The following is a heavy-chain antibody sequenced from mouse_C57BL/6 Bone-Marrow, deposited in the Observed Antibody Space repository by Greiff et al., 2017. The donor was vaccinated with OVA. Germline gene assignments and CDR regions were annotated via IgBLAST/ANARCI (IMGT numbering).Heavy chain of an antibody. CDR3: TGPDYEDYFDY. V-gene: IGHV6-3*01. Sequence: EVQRVESGGGLVQPGGSMKLSCVASGFTFSNYWMNWVRQSPEKGLEWVAQIRLKSDNYATHYAVSVKGRFTISRADSKSSVYLQMNNLRAEDTGIYYCTGPDYEDYFDYWGQGTTLTVSS. D-gene: IGHD2-4*01. CDR1: GFTFSNYW. J-gene: IGHJ2*01. CDR2: IRLKSDNYAT.